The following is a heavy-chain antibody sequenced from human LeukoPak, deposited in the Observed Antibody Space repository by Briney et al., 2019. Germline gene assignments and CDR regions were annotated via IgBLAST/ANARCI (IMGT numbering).Heavy chain of an antibody. V-gene: IGHV3-20*04. J-gene: IGHJ4*02. CDR1: GSTFDDHG. CDR2: INWNGGST. D-gene: IGHD6-19*01. CDR3: AMGDSSGWYFDY. Sequence: GGSLRLSCAASGSTFDDHGLSWVRHVPGKGLEWGAGINWNGGSTGYADSVKGRFTISRDNAKNSLFLQMNSLRAEDTALYYCAMGDSSGWYFDYWGQGTLVTVSS.